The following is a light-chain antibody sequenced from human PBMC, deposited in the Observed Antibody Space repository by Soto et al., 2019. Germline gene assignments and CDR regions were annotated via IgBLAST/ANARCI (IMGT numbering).Light chain of an antibody. CDR1: QSISSY. CDR3: QQSYSTRRT. V-gene: IGKV1-39*01. CDR2: AAS. Sequence: DIQMTQSPSSLSASVGDRVTITCRASQSISSYLNWYQQKPGKAPKLLLYAASSLQSGVPSRFSGSGSGTDFTLTISSLQPEDFATYYCQQSYSTRRTFGQGTKLEIK. J-gene: IGKJ2*01.